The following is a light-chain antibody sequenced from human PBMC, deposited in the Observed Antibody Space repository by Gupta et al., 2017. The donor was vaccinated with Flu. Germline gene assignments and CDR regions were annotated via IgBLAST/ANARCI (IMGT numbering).Light chain of an antibody. V-gene: IGKV3-20*01. J-gene: IGKJ1*01. CDR1: QSVSSSY. Sequence: EIVLTQSTGTLSLSPGERATLSCRASQSVSSSYLAWYKQKPGQAPRLLIYGASRRSTGIPDSFRGSGSGTDFTLTISILEPEDFAVYYCHQYGSSPRTFGQGTKVEIK. CDR2: GAS. CDR3: HQYGSSPRT.